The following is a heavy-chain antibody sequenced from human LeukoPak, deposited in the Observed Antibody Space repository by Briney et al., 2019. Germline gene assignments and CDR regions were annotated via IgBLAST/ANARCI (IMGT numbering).Heavy chain of an antibody. CDR3: ARSGCSSTSCYQADY. Sequence: SETLSLTCAVSGGSISSGGYSWSWIRQPPGKGLEWIGYIYTSGNTNYNPSLKSRVTISVDTSKNQFSLKLSSVTAADTAVYYCARSGCSSTSCYQADYWGQGTLVTVSS. CDR2: IYTSGNT. J-gene: IGHJ4*02. V-gene: IGHV4-61*08. D-gene: IGHD2-2*01. CDR1: GGSISSGGYS.